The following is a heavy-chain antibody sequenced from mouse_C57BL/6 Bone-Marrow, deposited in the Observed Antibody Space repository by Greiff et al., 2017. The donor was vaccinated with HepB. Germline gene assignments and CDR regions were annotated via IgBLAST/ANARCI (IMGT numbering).Heavy chain of an antibody. Sequence: VQLQQPGAELVKPGASVKMSCKASGYTFTSYWITWVKQRPGQGLEWIGDIYPGSGSTNYNEKFKRKATLTVDTSSSTAYMQLSSLTSEDSAVYYCARDCCGSSYEYYAMDYWGQGTSVTVSS. CDR1: GYTFTSYW. V-gene: IGHV1-55*01. CDR3: ARDCCGSSYEYYAMDY. D-gene: IGHD1-1*01. J-gene: IGHJ4*01. CDR2: IYPGSGST.